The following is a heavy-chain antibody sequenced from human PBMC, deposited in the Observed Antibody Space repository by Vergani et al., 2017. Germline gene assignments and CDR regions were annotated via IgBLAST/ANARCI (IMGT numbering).Heavy chain of an antibody. Sequence: QVQLVESGGGVVQPGRSLRLSCTASGFTFSSFAMHWVRQAPGKGLEWVAVISYDGSNKYYADSVKGRFTISRDNSKNTLYLQMNRLTAEDTAVYYCAKDSHLWELLSWHYFDYWGQGTLVTVSS. CDR3: AKDSHLWELLSWHYFDY. CDR2: ISYDGSNK. CDR1: GFTFSSFA. V-gene: IGHV3-30*18. D-gene: IGHD1-26*01. J-gene: IGHJ4*02.